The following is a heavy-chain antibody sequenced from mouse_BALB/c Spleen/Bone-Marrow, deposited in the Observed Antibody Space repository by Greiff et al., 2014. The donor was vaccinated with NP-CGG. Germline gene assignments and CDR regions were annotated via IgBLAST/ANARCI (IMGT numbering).Heavy chain of an antibody. Sequence: QVQLQQPGAELAKPGASVKMSCKASGYTFTSYWMHWVKQRPGQGLEWIGYINPNTGYPEYNQKFKDKATLTADESSSTAYMQLSSLTSEDSAVYYCARRFTTVVTTGDYWGQGTTLTVSS. D-gene: IGHD1-1*02. CDR3: ARRFTTVVTTGDY. CDR1: GYTFTSYW. CDR2: INPNTGYP. J-gene: IGHJ2*01. V-gene: IGHV1-7*01.